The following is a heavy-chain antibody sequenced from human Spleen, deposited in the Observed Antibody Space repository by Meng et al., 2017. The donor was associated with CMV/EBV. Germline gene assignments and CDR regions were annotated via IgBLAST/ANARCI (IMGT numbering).Heavy chain of an antibody. Sequence: GESLKISCAASGFTFSGSAMHWVRQASGKGLEWVGRIRSKANSYATAYAASVKGRFTISRDDSKNTAYLQMNSLKTEDTAVYYCARDQKHIVAYWGQGTLVTVSS. D-gene: IGHD2-21*01. V-gene: IGHV3-73*01. CDR1: GFTFSGSA. CDR3: ARDQKHIVAY. CDR2: IRSKANSYAT. J-gene: IGHJ4*02.